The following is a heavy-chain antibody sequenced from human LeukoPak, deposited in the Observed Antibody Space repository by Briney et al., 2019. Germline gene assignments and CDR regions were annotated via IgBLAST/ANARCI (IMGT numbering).Heavy chain of an antibody. CDR1: GYSFTSYW. J-gene: IGHJ4*02. CDR2: IYPGDSDT. CDR3: ARRRAYYFDY. V-gene: IGHV5-51*01. Sequence: GVSLQISCQGSGYSFTSYWIGWARPMPGKGLEWMGIIYPGDSDTRYSPSFQGQVTISADKSISTAYLQWSSLKASDTAMYYCARRRAYYFDYWGQGTLVTVSS.